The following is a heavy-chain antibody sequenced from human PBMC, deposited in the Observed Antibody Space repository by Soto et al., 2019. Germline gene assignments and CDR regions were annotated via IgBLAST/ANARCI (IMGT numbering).Heavy chain of an antibody. D-gene: IGHD3-3*01. CDR1: GGTFSSYA. CDR2: IIPIFGTA. CDR3: ARVNAIFGVVTTRPDYYYYGMDV. J-gene: IGHJ6*02. Sequence: SVKVSCKASGGTFSSYAISWVRQAPGQGLEWMGRIIPIFGTANYAQKFQGRVTITADESTSTAYMELSSLRSEDTAVYYCARVNAIFGVVTTRPDYYYYGMDVWGQGTTVTVSS. V-gene: IGHV1-69*13.